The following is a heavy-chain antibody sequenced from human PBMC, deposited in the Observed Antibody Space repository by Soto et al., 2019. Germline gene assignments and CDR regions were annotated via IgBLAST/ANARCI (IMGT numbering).Heavy chain of an antibody. V-gene: IGHV4-39*01. CDR2: IYYSGST. J-gene: IGHJ3*02. CDR1: GGSISSSSYY. CDR3: ASPPVGATDAFDI. D-gene: IGHD1-26*01. Sequence: SETLSLTCTVSGGSISSSSYYWGWIRQPPGKGLEWIGSIYYSGSTYYNPSLKSRVTISVDTSKNQFSLKLSSVTAADTAVYYCASPPVGATDAFDIWGQGTMVTVSS.